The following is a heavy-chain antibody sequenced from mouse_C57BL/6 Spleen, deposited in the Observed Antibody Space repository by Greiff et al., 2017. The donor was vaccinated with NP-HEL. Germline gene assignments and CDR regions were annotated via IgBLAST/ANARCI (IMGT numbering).Heavy chain of an antibody. CDR3: ARSEYGGAY. Sequence: QVQLQQSGAELARPGASVKLSCKASGYTFTSYGISWVKQRTGQGLEWIGEIYPRSGNTYYNEKFKGKATLTADKSSSTAYMELRSLTSEDSAVYFCARSEYGGAYWGQGTLVTVSA. V-gene: IGHV1-81*01. CDR2: IYPRSGNT. CDR1: GYTFTSYG. J-gene: IGHJ3*01. D-gene: IGHD5-1*01.